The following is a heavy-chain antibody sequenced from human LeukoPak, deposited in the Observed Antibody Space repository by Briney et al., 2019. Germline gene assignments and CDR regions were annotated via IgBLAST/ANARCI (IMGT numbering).Heavy chain of an antibody. Sequence: PSETLSLTCTVSGGSVSSGTYYWTWIRQPPGKGLEWIAYISYNENINYNPSLKSRLTISLDTPKNQFSLWLSSVTAADTAVYYCAREASLVRGIFITRYGLDVWGKGTTVTVSS. D-gene: IGHD3-10*01. J-gene: IGHJ6*04. CDR1: GGSVSSGTYY. CDR2: ISYNENI. CDR3: AREASLVRGIFITRYGLDV. V-gene: IGHV4-61*01.